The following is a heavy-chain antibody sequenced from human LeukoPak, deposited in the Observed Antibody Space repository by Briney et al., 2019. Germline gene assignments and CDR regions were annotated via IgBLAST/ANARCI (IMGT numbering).Heavy chain of an antibody. D-gene: IGHD3-22*01. CDR1: GLIFSTYA. J-gene: IGHJ3*02. V-gene: IGHV3-23*01. CDR2: ITGSGGRT. CDR3: AKTGDYFDSSDYYRPDAFDI. Sequence: RAGGSLRLSCAASGLIFSTYAMSWVRQAPGKGLEWVSAITGSGGRTYYADSVKGRFTISRDKSNNTLYLQMNSLRADDTALYYCAKTGDYFDSSDYYRPDAFDIWGQGTMVTVSS.